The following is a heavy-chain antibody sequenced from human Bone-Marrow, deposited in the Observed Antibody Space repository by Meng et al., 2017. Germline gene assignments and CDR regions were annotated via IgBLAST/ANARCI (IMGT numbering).Heavy chain of an antibody. CDR2: IYYFGDP. CDR3: ARHKGNSYGYLYFDY. Sequence: QLQLQESGPGLVKPSENLSLTCTVPGGSISDRSYYWGWIRQPPGKGLEWIGSIYYFGDPFYSPSLRSRVTISVDTSKNQFSLKLSSVTAADTAVFYCARHKGNSYGYLYFDYWGQGILVTVSS. CDR1: GGSISDRSYY. D-gene: IGHD5-18*01. V-gene: IGHV4-39*01. J-gene: IGHJ4*02.